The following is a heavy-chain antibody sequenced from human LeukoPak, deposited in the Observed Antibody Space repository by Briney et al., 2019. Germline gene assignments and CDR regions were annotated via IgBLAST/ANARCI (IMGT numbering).Heavy chain of an antibody. D-gene: IGHD5-18*01. J-gene: IGHJ6*02. CDR1: GYTFTSYG. Sequence: ASVKVSCKASGYTFTSYGISWVRQAPGQGLEWMGWISAYNGNTNYAQTLQGRVTMTTDASTSTAYMELRSLRSDDTAVYYCARGRYSYEIVSYYYYGMDVWGQGTTVTVSS. CDR3: ARGRYSYEIVSYYYYGMDV. V-gene: IGHV1-18*01. CDR2: ISAYNGNT.